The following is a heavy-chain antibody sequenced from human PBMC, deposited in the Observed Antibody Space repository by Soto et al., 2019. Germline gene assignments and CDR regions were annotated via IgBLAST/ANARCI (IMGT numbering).Heavy chain of an antibody. CDR3: ARDLGLRYFDWLTFGY. Sequence: SETLSLTCTVSGGSISSYYWSWIRQPPGKGLEWIGYIYCSGSTNYNPSLKSRVTISVDTSKNQFSLKLSSVTAADTAVYYCARDLGLRYFDWLTFGYWGQGTLVTVSS. CDR2: IYCSGST. V-gene: IGHV4-59*01. D-gene: IGHD3-9*01. J-gene: IGHJ4*02. CDR1: GGSISSYY.